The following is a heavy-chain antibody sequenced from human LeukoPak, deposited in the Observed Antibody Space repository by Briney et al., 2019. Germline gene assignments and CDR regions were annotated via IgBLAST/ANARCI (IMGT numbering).Heavy chain of an antibody. J-gene: IGHJ6*03. CDR3: ARGITGYSSSWDPLYYYYYRDV. V-gene: IGHV3-53*01. CDR2: FYSCGST. D-gene: IGHD6-13*01. Sequence: GGPLRLSCRASGFTVSSNYMSWVRRAPGKGREGVSAFYSCGSTYYADPVEGRITIPRDNSKNTLYLHMNSLRAEDTAVYYCARGITGYSSSWDPLYYYYYRDVWGKGTTVTVSS. CDR1: GFTVSSNY.